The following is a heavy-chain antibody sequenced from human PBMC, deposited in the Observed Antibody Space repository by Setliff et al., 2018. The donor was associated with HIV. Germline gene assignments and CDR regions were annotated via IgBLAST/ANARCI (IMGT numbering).Heavy chain of an antibody. J-gene: IGHJ6*03. CDR1: DGSLSGYF. CDR2: INYSGTT. CDR3: ARGRDSSTWYFSQFYHYYYMDV. Sequence: SETLSLTCSVYDGSLSGYFWTWIRQSPGKGLEWIGDINYSGTTNNNPSFKSRVTISIDTSKNQILLKLTSVTAADTARYYCARGRDSSTWYFSQFYHYYYMDVWGKGTTVTVSS. D-gene: IGHD6-13*01. V-gene: IGHV4-34*01.